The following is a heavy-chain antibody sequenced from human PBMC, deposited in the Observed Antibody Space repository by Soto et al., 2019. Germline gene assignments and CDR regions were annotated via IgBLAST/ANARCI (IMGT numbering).Heavy chain of an antibody. J-gene: IGHJ6*02. V-gene: IGHV4-59*01. D-gene: IGHD6-19*01. Sequence: SETLSLTCTVFGGSISSYYWSWIRQPPGKGLEWIGYIYYSGSTNYNPSLKSRVTISVDTSKNQFSLKLSSVTAADTAVYYCARDNESSGWYYYGMDVWGQGTTVTVSS. CDR1: GGSISSYY. CDR2: IYYSGST. CDR3: ARDNESSGWYYYGMDV.